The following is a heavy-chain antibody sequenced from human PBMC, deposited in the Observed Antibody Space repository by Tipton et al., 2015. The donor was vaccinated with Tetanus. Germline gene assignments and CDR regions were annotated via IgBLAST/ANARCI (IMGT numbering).Heavy chain of an antibody. V-gene: IGHV4-39*07. D-gene: IGHD3-10*01. CDR2: ISNSGTS. CDR1: DESISSSSYY. Sequence: TLSLTCTVSDESISSSSYYWGWIRHHPGRGLEWIASISNSGTSYNNPSLESRVTISMDTSKNQVSLRLTSVTAADTAVYSCAGGLVRWYEPWGRGTLVSVSS. J-gene: IGHJ5*02. CDR3: AGGLVRWYEP.